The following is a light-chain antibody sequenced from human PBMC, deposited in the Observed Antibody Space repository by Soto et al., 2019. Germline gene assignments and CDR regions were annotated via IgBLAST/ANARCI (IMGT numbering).Light chain of an antibody. V-gene: IGKV1-5*03. Sequence: DIQMTQSPSTLSGSVGDRVTITCRASQTISSWLAWYQQKPGKAPKLLIYKASTLKSGVPSRFSGSGSGTEFTLPISSLQPDDFETYYCQHYNSYSEAFGQGTKVELK. J-gene: IGKJ1*01. CDR3: QHYNSYSEA. CDR2: KAS. CDR1: QTISSW.